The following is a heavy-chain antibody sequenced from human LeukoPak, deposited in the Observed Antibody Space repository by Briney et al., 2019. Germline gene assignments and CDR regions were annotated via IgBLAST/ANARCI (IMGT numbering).Heavy chain of an antibody. D-gene: IGHD7-27*01. J-gene: IGHJ4*02. Sequence: GGSLRLSCAASGLTVSSSHMTWIRQAPRKGLELVSIIKSGRNTDYADSVKGRFAICRDNSKNTVYLQMNSLRIEDTAVYYCVNLPGGGQWGQGTLVTVSS. V-gene: IGHV3-66*02. CDR3: VNLPGGGQ. CDR1: GLTVSSSH. CDR2: IKSGRNT.